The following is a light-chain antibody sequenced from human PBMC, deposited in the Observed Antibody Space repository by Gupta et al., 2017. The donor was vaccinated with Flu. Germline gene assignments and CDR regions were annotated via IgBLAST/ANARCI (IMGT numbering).Light chain of an antibody. CDR2: GAS. CDR3: QQCANGPLT. CDR1: HSGNSC. Sequence: EIVLTQSPATLSLSPGERATLSCRASHSGNSCLAWYQQKLGQAPRLLIFGASNGATGIPARCSGSRSEPDCTRTINSLETEDWAVYSCQQCANGPLTFGGGTKVEIK. J-gene: IGKJ4*01. V-gene: IGKV3-11*01.